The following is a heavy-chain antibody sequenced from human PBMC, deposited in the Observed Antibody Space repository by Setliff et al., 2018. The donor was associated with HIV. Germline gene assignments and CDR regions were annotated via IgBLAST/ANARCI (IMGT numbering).Heavy chain of an antibody. CDR1: GGSISSCSYY. D-gene: IGHD1-26*01. J-gene: IGHJ4*02. CDR2: ISYSGST. CDR3: ARGHGVYSGSYLAVYFDY. V-gene: IGHV4-61*10. Sequence: SETLSLTCTVSGGSISSCSYYWSWIRQPAGKGLEWIGYISYSGSTNYNPSLKSRVTISVDMSKNQVSRKVSSVTAADTAVYYCARGHGVYSGSYLAVYFDYWGQGTLVTVPQ.